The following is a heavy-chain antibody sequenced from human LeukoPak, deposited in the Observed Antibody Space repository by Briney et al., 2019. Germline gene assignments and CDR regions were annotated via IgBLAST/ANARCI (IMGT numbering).Heavy chain of an antibody. J-gene: IGHJ4*02. CDR1: GFTFSSYG. D-gene: IGHD6-6*01. CDR3: ARDHPGTGQLDPTYYFDY. V-gene: IGHV3-30*03. Sequence: PGGSLRLSCAASGFTFSSYGMHWVRQAPGKGLEWVAVISYDGSNKYYADSVKGRFTISRDNSKNTLYLQMNSLRAEDTAVYYCARDHPGTGQLDPTYYFDYWGQGTLVTVSS. CDR2: ISYDGSNK.